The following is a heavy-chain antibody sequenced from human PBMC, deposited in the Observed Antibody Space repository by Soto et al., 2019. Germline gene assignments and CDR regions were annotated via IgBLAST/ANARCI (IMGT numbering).Heavy chain of an antibody. Sequence: GGSLRLSCAASGFIFRTYEMSWVRQAPGKGLEWISYISSTDNTIFYADSVKGRFTISRDNAKNSLYLQMNSLRAEDTAVYYCAREGIATAGPHFDYWGQGILVTVSS. CDR1: GFIFRTYE. V-gene: IGHV3-48*03. J-gene: IGHJ4*02. CDR2: ISSTDNTI. CDR3: AREGIATAGPHFDY. D-gene: IGHD6-13*01.